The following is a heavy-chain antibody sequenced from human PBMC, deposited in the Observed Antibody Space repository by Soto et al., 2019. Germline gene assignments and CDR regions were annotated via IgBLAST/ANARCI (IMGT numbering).Heavy chain of an antibody. Sequence: QVQLVESGGGVVQPGRSLTLSCAASGFTFSSYGMHWVRQAPGKGLEWVALISSAGSSRYYADSVKGRFTISRDNSKNTLYLQLNSLRAEDTAVYYCAKDRGNSGGRCPENWGQGTLVTVSS. V-gene: IGHV3-30*18. J-gene: IGHJ4*02. D-gene: IGHD2-15*01. CDR2: ISSAGSSR. CDR3: AKDRGNSGGRCPEN. CDR1: GFTFSSYG.